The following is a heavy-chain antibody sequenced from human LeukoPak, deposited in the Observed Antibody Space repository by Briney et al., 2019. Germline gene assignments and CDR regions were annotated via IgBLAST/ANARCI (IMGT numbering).Heavy chain of an antibody. CDR1: GFTFSSYG. V-gene: IGHV3-30*18. J-gene: IGHJ4*02. D-gene: IGHD3-9*01. CDR2: ISYDESNK. Sequence: PGGSLRLSCAASGFTFSSYGMHWVRQAPGKGLEWVAVISYDESNKYYADSVKGRFTISRDNSKNTLYLQMSSLRPEDTAVYYCAKGAYLRYFEWLWANWGQGTLVTVSS. CDR3: AKGAYLRYFEWLWAN.